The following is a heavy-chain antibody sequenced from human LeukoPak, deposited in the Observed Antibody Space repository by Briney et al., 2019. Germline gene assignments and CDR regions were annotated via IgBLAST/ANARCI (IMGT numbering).Heavy chain of an antibody. D-gene: IGHD3-22*01. CDR1: GYTLTELS. CDR3: AVHYYDSSGYYSGAFDI. V-gene: IGHV1-24*01. Sequence: GASVKVSCKVSGYTLTELSMHWVRQAPGKGLEWMGGFDPEDGETIYAQKFQGRVTMTRNTSISTAYMELSSLRSEDTAVYYCAVHYYDSSGYYSGAFDIWGQGTMVTVSS. J-gene: IGHJ3*02. CDR2: FDPEDGET.